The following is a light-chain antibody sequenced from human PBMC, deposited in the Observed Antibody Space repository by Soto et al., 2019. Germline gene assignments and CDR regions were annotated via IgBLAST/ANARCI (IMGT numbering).Light chain of an antibody. Sequence: DIQMTQSPSTLSASVGDRVAITCRASQSVGDSLAWYQQRPGKAPKLLIFDASTLQSGVPSRFSGSGSGTEFTVSISSLQPEDFATYYCQQYSTYALTFGGGTQVEIK. CDR1: QSVGDS. V-gene: IGKV1-5*01. J-gene: IGKJ4*01. CDR3: QQYSTYALT. CDR2: DAS.